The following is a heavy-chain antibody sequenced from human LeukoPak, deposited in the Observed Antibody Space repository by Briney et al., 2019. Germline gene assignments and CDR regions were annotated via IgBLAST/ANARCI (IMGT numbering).Heavy chain of an antibody. V-gene: IGHV1-18*01. CDR1: GYTFTSYG. CDR2: ISAYNGNT. D-gene: IGHD2-2*01. J-gene: IGHJ4*02. CDR3: ARVRVVVVPAAYYFDY. Sequence: GASVKVSCKASGYTFTSYGISWVRQAPGQGLEWMGWISAYNGNTNYAQKLQGRVTMTTDTSTSTAYMELRSLRSDDTAVYYCARVRVVVVPAAYYFDYWGQGTLVTVFS.